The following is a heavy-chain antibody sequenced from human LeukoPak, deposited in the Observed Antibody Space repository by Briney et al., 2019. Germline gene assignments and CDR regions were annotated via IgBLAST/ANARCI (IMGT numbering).Heavy chain of an antibody. V-gene: IGHV3-23*01. D-gene: IGHD3-10*01. CDR2: ISDSGGST. CDR1: GFTFSNYG. J-gene: IGHJ3*02. Sequence: GGTLRLSCAASGFTFSNYGMSWVRQAPGKGLEWVSTISDSGGSTYYADSVKGRFTISRDNSKNTLYLQMNSLRAEDTAVYYCAKVYGSGPRGAFDIWGQGTMVTVSS. CDR3: AKVYGSGPRGAFDI.